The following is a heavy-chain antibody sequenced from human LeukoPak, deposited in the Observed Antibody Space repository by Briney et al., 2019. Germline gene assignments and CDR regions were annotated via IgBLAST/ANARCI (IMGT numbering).Heavy chain of an antibody. CDR2: IKLDGSEK. CDR1: GFTFSSYW. Sequence: GGSLRLSCAASGFTFSSYWMSWVRQAPGKGLEWVANIKLDGSEKYYVDSVKGRFTISRDNAKNTLYLQMNSLRSEDTAVYYCARGARITIFGVVISPPLFDYWGQGTLVTVSS. V-gene: IGHV3-7*03. D-gene: IGHD3-3*01. J-gene: IGHJ4*02. CDR3: ARGARITIFGVVISPPLFDY.